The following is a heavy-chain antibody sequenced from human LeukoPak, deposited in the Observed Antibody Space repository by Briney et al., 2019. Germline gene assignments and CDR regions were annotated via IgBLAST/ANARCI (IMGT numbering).Heavy chain of an antibody. J-gene: IGHJ4*02. CDR3: ARGRREYSSSAGCFDY. D-gene: IGHD6-6*01. CDR2: IKQDGSEK. V-gene: IGHV3-7*01. Sequence: GGSLRLSCAASGFTFSSYWMSWFRQAPGKGLEWVANIKQDGSEKYYVDSVKGRFTISRDNAKNSLYLQMNSLRAEDTAVYYYARGRREYSSSAGCFDYWGQGTLVTVSS. CDR1: GFTFSSYW.